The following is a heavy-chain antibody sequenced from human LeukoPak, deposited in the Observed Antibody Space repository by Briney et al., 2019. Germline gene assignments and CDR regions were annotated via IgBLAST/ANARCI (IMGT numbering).Heavy chain of an antibody. CDR2: VGSDGSST. Sequence: PGGSRRLSCAGSGFISSRYSMNWIRQAPGKGLVWVSRVGSDGSSTSYADSVKGRFTISRDNAKSTLYLQMNSLRVEDTAVYYCARVGVGIAYYYGMDVWGQGTTVTVSS. V-gene: IGHV3-74*01. D-gene: IGHD2-21*01. CDR3: ARVGVGIAYYYGMDV. CDR1: GFISSRYS. J-gene: IGHJ6*02.